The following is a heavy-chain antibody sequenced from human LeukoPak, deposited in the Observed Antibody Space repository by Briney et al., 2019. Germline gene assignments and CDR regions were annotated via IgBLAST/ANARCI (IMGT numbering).Heavy chain of an antibody. Sequence: RASVKVSCKASGYIFTAYYLHWVRQAPGQGLEWMGWIKANNGDTNYAQKFQGRVTMTRDTSISTVYMELSRLTSDDTAVYYCMRVGDDHPYGGQGTLVTVSS. CDR1: GYIFTAYY. V-gene: IGHV1-2*02. D-gene: IGHD3-3*01. J-gene: IGHJ4*02. CDR2: IKANNGDT. CDR3: MRVGDDHPY.